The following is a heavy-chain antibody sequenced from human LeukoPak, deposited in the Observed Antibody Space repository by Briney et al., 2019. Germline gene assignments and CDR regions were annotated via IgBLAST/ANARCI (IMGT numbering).Heavy chain of an antibody. CDR1: GFTFSSYS. J-gene: IGHJ6*03. V-gene: IGHV3-21*01. Sequence: PGGSLRLSCAASGFTFSSYSMNWVRQAPGKGLEWVSSISSGSSYIYYADSVKGRFTISRDNAKNSLYLQMNSLRAEDTAVYHCARDRLLEDRDYSYYYYMDVWGKGTTVTVSS. CDR2: ISSGSSYI. D-gene: IGHD1-1*01. CDR3: ARDRLLEDRDYSYYYYMDV.